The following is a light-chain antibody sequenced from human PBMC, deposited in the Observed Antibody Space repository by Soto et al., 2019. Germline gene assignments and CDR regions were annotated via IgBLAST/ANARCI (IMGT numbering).Light chain of an antibody. J-gene: IGKJ3*01. V-gene: IGKV3-20*01. Sequence: EVVLTQSPGTLSLSPGERATLSCRASQSIKNNLAWYQHKPGQAPRLLIYSASSRAAGIPDRFSGSGSRTDFTLTISRLEPEDFAVYYCQQYGTSRVTFGPGTKVDIK. CDR1: QSIKNN. CDR3: QQYGTSRVT. CDR2: SAS.